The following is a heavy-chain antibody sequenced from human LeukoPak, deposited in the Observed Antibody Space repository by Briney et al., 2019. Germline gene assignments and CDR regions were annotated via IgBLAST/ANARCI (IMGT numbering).Heavy chain of an antibody. CDR1: GVTFSSYG. V-gene: IGHV3-30*02. Sequence: GGSLRLSCAASGVTFSSYGMHWVRQAPGKGLEWVAFIRYDGSNKYYADSVKGRFTISRDNSKNTLYLQMNSLRAEDTAVYYCAKERDTAMVTIDYWGQGTLVTVSS. CDR2: IRYDGSNK. D-gene: IGHD5-18*01. CDR3: AKERDTAMVTIDY. J-gene: IGHJ4*02.